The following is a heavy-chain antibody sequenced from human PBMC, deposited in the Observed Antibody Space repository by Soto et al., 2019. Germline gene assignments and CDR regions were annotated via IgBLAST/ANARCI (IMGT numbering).Heavy chain of an antibody. J-gene: IGHJ4*02. Sequence: QVQLVQSGAEVNKPGAAVKVSCKASGYTFTRYGISWVRQAPGKGLELMGWVNAYNGNTNYAQKLQGRVTMTTDTSTRTAYMELSSLRSDDTAVYYCDREAVSGRTGFDYWGQGTLVTVSS. CDR1: GYTFTRYG. D-gene: IGHD6-19*01. CDR2: VNAYNGNT. CDR3: DREAVSGRTGFDY. V-gene: IGHV1-18*01.